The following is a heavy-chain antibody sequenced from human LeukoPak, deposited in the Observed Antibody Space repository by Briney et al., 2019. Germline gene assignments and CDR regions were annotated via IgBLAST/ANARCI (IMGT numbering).Heavy chain of an antibody. D-gene: IGHD6-19*01. V-gene: IGHV4-34*01. Sequence: SETLSLTCAVYGGSFSGYYWSWIRQPPGKGLEWIGEINHSGSTNYNPSLKGRVTISVDTSKNQFSLKLSSVTAADAAVYYCAGGKQWLAFDYWGQGTLVTVSS. CDR3: AGGKQWLAFDY. CDR2: INHSGST. J-gene: IGHJ4*02. CDR1: GGSFSGYY.